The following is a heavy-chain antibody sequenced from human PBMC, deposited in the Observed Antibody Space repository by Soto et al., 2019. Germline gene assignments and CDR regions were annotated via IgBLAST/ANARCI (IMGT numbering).Heavy chain of an antibody. CDR1: GGSMSGSF. Sequence: SETLSLTCTVSGGSMSGSFWSWIRQPPGKGLEWIGYIYYSGSTDYNPPLKSRVTISVDTSKNQFSLKLTSVTAADTAVYYCARGAGYSSSWPFDPWGQGTLVTVSS. CDR3: ARGAGYSSSWPFDP. CDR2: IYYSGST. D-gene: IGHD6-13*01. J-gene: IGHJ5*02. V-gene: IGHV4-59*01.